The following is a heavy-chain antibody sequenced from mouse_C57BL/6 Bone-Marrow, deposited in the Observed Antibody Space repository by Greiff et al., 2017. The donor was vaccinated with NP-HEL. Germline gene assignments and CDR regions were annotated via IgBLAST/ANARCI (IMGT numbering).Heavy chain of an antibody. CDR2: IYPGSGNT. J-gene: IGHJ4*01. D-gene: IGHD1-1*01. V-gene: IGHV1-76*01. Sequence: QVQLQQSGAELVRPGASVKLSCKASGYTFTDYYINWVKQRPGQGLEWIARIYPGSGNTYYNEKFKGKATLTAEKSSSTAYMQLSSLTSEDSAVYFCARWDYGSSYGAMDYWGQGTSVTVSS. CDR3: ARWDYGSSYGAMDY. CDR1: GYTFTDYY.